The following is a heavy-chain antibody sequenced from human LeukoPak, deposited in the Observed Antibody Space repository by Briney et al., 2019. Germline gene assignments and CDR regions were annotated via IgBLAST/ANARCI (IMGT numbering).Heavy chain of an antibody. V-gene: IGHV3-7*01. J-gene: IGHJ4*02. D-gene: IGHD6-13*01. CDR3: ARGGYSSSWYHDS. CDR1: GFIFNKYW. Sequence: GGSLRLSCAASGFIFNKYWMAWVRQAPGKGLEWVANINEDGGDRNYVDSLKGRFTISRDNAKNSLYLQMNSLRAEDTAVYYCARGGYSSSWYHDSWGQGTLVTVSS. CDR2: INEDGGDR.